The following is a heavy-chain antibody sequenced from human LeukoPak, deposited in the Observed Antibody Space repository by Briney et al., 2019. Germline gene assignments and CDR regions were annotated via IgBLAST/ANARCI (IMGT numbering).Heavy chain of an antibody. V-gene: IGHV1-18*01. CDR2: ISGGNGDT. Sequence: ASVKVSCEASGYTFTSYGISWVRQAPGQGLEWMGWISGGNGDTNYAQKLQGRVTMTTDTSTSTAYMELRSLRYDDTAVYYCARDRYGVRSGSCDYWGQGTLVTVSS. D-gene: IGHD1-26*01. J-gene: IGHJ4*02. CDR1: GYTFTSYG. CDR3: ARDRYGVRSGSCDY.